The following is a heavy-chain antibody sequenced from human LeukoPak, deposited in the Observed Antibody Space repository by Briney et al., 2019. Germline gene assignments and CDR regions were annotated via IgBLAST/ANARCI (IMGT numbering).Heavy chain of an antibody. V-gene: IGHV4-61*01. CDR1: GGSVSSGSSF. CDR3: ARGLGDWPRITIFGVDHYYYYGMDV. J-gene: IGHJ6*02. D-gene: IGHD3-3*01. Sequence: PSETLPHTCTLSGGSVSSGSSFWSWIRQPPGKRLEWIGYIYHSANTNYNPSLKSRVTISVDTSKNQFSLKLSSVTAADTAVYYGARGLGDWPRITIFGVDHYYYYGMDVWGQGTTVTVSS. CDR2: IYHSANT.